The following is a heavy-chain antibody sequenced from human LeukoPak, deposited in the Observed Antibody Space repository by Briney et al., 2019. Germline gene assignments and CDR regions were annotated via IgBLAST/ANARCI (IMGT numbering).Heavy chain of an antibody. V-gene: IGHV4-59*01. D-gene: IGHD4-23*01. CDR1: GGSISTYF. CDR2: IYYSGST. CDR3: ARVSRGNSVGGDY. J-gene: IGHJ4*02. Sequence: SGTLSLTCAASGGSISTYFWSWVRQPPGKGLEWIAYIYYSGSTNYNPSLKSRVTISLDTSKNQSSLKLSSVTAADTAMYYCARVSRGNSVGGDYWGQGTLVTVSS.